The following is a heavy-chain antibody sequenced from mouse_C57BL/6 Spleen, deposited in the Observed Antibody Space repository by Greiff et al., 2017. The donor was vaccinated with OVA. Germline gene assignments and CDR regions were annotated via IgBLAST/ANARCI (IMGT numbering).Heavy chain of an antibody. V-gene: IGHV1-26*01. D-gene: IGHD1-1*01. CDR2: INPNNGGT. J-gene: IGHJ4*01. CDR1: GYTFTDYY. Sequence: EVKLVESGPELVKPGASVKISCKASGYTFTDYYMNWVKQSHGKSLEWIGDINPNNGGTSYNQKFKGKATLTVDKSSSTAYMELRSLTSEDSAVYYCARGGPYGAMDYWGQGTSVTVSS. CDR3: ARGGPYGAMDY.